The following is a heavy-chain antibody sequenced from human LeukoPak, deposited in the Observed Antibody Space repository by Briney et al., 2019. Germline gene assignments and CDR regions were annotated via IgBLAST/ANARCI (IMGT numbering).Heavy chain of an antibody. Sequence: GASVKVSCKASGYTFTSYYMHWVRQAPGQGLEWMGIINPSGGSTSYAQKFQGRVTMTRDMSTSTVYMELSSLRSEDTAVYYCAGDGAMTTVVTKRGNWFDPWGRGTLVTVSS. CDR3: AGDGAMTTVVTKRGNWFDP. CDR2: INPSGGST. V-gene: IGHV1-46*01. J-gene: IGHJ5*02. CDR1: GYTFTSYY. D-gene: IGHD4-23*01.